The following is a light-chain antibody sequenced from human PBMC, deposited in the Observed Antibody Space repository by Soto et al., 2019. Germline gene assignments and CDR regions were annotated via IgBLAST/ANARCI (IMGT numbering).Light chain of an antibody. CDR3: QHSASYPLT. CDR2: NAL. J-gene: IGKJ4*01. V-gene: IGKV1-39*01. CDR1: QSINKY. Sequence: DIQMTQSPSSLSASVGDRITITWRASQSINKYLNWYQQKVGEAPRLLIYNALTLQSGVPSRFSGGGSGTDFTLTISSLQREDFATYFCQHSASYPLTFGGGTKVGIK.